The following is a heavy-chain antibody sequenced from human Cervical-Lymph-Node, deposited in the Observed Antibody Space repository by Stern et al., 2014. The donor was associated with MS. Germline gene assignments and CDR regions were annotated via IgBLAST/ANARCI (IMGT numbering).Heavy chain of an antibody. CDR1: GYSFTIYY. V-gene: IGHV5-51*01. Sequence: VQLGQSGAEVKKPGESLKISCKLSGYSFTIYYIAWVRQMPGKGLECMGVIYPDDSDTTYSPSFQGQVTISADKSIPTAYLQWSSLRASDTAMYYCARHVQGFDYWGQGTLVTVSS. CDR2: IYPDDSDT. J-gene: IGHJ4*02. CDR3: ARHVQGFDY.